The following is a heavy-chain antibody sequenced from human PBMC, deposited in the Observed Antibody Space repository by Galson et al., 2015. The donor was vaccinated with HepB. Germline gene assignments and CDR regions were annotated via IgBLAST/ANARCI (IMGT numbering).Heavy chain of an antibody. J-gene: IGHJ3*02. CDR2: ISSSSSYI. D-gene: IGHD4-17*01. V-gene: IGHV3-21*01. Sequence: SLRLSCAASGFTFSSYSMNWVRQAPGKGLEWVSSISSSSSYIYYADSVKGRFTISRDNAKNSLYLQMNSLRAEDTAVYYCARDRDPATVYAFDIWGQGTMVTVSS. CDR3: ARDRDPATVYAFDI. CDR1: GFTFSSYS.